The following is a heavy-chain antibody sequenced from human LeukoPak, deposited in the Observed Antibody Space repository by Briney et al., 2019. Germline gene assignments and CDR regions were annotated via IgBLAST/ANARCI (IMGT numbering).Heavy chain of an antibody. CDR2: IYYSGST. Sequence: PSETLSLTCTVSGGSISSSSYYWGWIRQPPGNGLEWIGSIYYSGSTYYNPSLKSRVTISVDTSKNQFSLKLSSVTAADTAVYYCACHRYYYDSSGYYNGGAFDIWGQGTMVTVSS. J-gene: IGHJ3*02. D-gene: IGHD3-22*01. CDR3: ACHRYYYDSSGYYNGGAFDI. V-gene: IGHV4-39*01. CDR1: GGSISSSSYY.